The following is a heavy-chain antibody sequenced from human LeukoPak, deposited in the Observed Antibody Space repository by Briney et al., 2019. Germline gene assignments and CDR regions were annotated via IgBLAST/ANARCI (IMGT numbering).Heavy chain of an antibody. CDR2: IYYSGST. V-gene: IGHV4-31*03. D-gene: IGHD3-3*01. CDR3: ARAVGPRYYDFWSPFDY. J-gene: IGHJ4*02. CDR1: GGSISSGGYY. Sequence: SETLSLTCTVSGGSISSGGYYWSWIRQHPGKGLEWIGYIYYSGSTYYNPSLKSRVTISVDTSKNQFSLKLSSVTAADTAVYYCARAVGPRYYDFWSPFDYWGQGTLVTVSS.